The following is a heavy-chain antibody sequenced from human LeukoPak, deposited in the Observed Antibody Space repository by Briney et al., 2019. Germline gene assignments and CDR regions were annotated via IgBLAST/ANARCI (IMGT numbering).Heavy chain of an antibody. CDR2: ISPSGGNI. D-gene: IGHD6-19*01. J-gene: IGHJ4*02. CDR1: GFIFSNYA. CDR3: AKGSNVWSKTSPYYFDY. V-gene: IGHV3-23*01. Sequence: GGSLRLSCTASGFIFSNYALTWVRQAPGKGLEWVSAISPSGGNIYFADSVKGRFTISRDNSKNTLYLQINSLRAEDTAVYFCAKGSNVWSKTSPYYFDYWGPGTLVTVSS.